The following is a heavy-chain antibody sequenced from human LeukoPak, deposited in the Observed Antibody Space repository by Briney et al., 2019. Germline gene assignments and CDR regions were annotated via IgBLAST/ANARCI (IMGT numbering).Heavy chain of an antibody. J-gene: IGHJ4*02. D-gene: IGHD6-13*01. Sequence: SETLSLTCAVYGGSFSGYYWSWIRQPPGKGLEWIGEINHSGSTNYNPSRKSRVTISVDTSKNQFSLKLSSVTAADTAVYYCARVTGYVMEDYFDYWGQGPLVTVSS. V-gene: IGHV4-34*01. CDR1: GGSFSGYY. CDR3: ARVTGYVMEDYFDY. CDR2: INHSGST.